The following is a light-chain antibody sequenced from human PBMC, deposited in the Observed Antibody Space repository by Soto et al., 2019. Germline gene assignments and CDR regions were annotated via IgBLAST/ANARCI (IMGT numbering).Light chain of an antibody. CDR2: CAS. CDR1: QSVSSNY. CDR3: QQYGSSPPT. J-gene: IGKJ1*01. V-gene: IGKV3-20*01. Sequence: EIVLTQSPGTLSLSPGERATLSCSASQSVSSNYLAWYRRKPGQDPRLLIYCASYRATDLPGRFSGSGSGTDFTLTITRLEPEDFAVYYCQQYGSSPPTFGPGTRVEIK.